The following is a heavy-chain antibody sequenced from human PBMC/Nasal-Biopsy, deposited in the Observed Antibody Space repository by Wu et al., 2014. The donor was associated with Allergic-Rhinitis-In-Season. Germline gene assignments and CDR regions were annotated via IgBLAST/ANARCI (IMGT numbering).Heavy chain of an antibody. CDR1: GFSLTTSGER. Sequence: ALVKPTQTLTLTCTFSGFSLTTSGERVGWIRQPPGKALEWLARIDWDDDKFYATSLQTRLTISKDTSKNQVVLTMTNMDRVDTGTYYCAHIGPPHAGSPGWADVFDVWGQGTMVTVSS. CDR3: AHIGPPHAGSPGWADVFDV. CDR2: IDWDDDK. J-gene: IGHJ3*01. V-gene: IGHV2-70*04. D-gene: IGHD1-26*01.